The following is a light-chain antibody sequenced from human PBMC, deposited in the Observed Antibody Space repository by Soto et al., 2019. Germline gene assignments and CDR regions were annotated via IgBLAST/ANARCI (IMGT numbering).Light chain of an antibody. CDR2: DAS. V-gene: IGKV3-11*01. J-gene: IGKJ2*01. CDR3: QQRSNWPPYT. Sequence: EIVLTQSPATLSLSPGARATLSCRASQSVSSYLAWYQQKPGQAPRLLIYDASNRATGIPARFSGSGSGTVFTPTISSLEPENFAVYYCQQRSNWPPYTFGQGTKLEIK. CDR1: QSVSSY.